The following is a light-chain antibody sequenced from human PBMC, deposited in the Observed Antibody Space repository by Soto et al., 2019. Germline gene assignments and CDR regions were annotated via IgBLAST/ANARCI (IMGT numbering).Light chain of an antibody. J-gene: IGKJ1*01. CDR3: QQYKTSWT. CDR2: DAS. Sequence: DIQMTQSPSTLSASVGARVTITCRASQSISSWLAWYQQKPGKAPKLLIYDASSLESGVPSRFSGSGSGTGFTHTIRSLQPDDFATYYCQQYKTSWTFGQGTKVDIK. CDR1: QSISSW. V-gene: IGKV1-5*01.